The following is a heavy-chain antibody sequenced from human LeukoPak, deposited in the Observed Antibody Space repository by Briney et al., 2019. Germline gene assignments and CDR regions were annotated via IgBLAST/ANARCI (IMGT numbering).Heavy chain of an antibody. CDR2: ISWNSGSV. V-gene: IGHV3-9*01. Sequence: GGSLRLSCAASGFTFDDYAMHWVRQAPGQGLEWVSGISWNSGSVGYADSVQGRFTISRDNAKNSLYLQMNSQRAEDTALYYCAKEISYDIVTGRFDYWGRGTLVTVSS. J-gene: IGHJ4*02. D-gene: IGHD3-9*01. CDR1: GFTFDDYA. CDR3: AKEISYDIVTGRFDY.